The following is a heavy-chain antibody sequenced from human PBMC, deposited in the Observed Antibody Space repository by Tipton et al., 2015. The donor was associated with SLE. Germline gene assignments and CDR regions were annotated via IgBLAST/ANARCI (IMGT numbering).Heavy chain of an antibody. D-gene: IGHD2-2*01. V-gene: IGHV3-11*05. Sequence: GRFTISRDNAKNSLYLQMNSLRAADTAVYYCARVDCSSTSCRQVFDYWGQGTLVTVSS. CDR3: ARVDCSSTSCRQVFDY. J-gene: IGHJ4*02.